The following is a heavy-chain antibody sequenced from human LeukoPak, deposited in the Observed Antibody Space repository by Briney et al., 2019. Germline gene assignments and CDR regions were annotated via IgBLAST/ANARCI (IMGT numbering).Heavy chain of an antibody. V-gene: IGHV3-30*03. CDR3: ARGTHGYYYFDY. J-gene: IGHJ4*02. CDR1: GFTVSRNY. Sequence: TGGSLRLSCAASGFTVSRNYMSWVRQAPGKGLEWVAVISYDGSNKYYADSVKGRFTISRDNSKNTLYLQMNSLRTEDTAVYYCARGTHGYYYFDYWGQGTLVTVSS. D-gene: IGHD5-18*01. CDR2: ISYDGSNK.